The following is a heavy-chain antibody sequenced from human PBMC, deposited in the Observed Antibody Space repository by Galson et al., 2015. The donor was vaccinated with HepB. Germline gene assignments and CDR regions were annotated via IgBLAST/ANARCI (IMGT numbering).Heavy chain of an antibody. CDR1: GFTFSSYA. CDR3: ARVVPAAIAYPYYYGMDV. CDR2: ISYDGSNK. J-gene: IGHJ6*02. Sequence: SLRLSCAASGFTFSSYAMHWVRQAPGKGLEWVAVISYDGSNKYYADSVKGRFTISRDNSKNTLYLQMNSLRAEDTAVYYCARVVPAAIAYPYYYGMDVWGQGTTVTVSS. D-gene: IGHD2-2*02. V-gene: IGHV3-30-3*01.